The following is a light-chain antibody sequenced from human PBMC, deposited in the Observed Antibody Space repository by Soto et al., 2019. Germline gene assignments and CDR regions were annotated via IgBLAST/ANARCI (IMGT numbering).Light chain of an antibody. CDR1: QSISSY. J-gene: IGKJ4*01. V-gene: IGKV1-39*01. Sequence: QMTQSPSSLSASVGDRVTLTCRASQSISSYLDWYQQKPGKAPKLLIYAASSLQSGVPSRFSGSGSGTDFTLTISSLQPEDFATYYCQQSYSTPLTFGGGTKVDIK. CDR3: QQSYSTPLT. CDR2: AAS.